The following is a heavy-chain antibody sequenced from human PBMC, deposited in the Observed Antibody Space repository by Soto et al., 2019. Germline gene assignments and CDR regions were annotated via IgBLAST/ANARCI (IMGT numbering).Heavy chain of an antibody. CDR3: ARHEDVDTAFDY. D-gene: IGHD5-18*01. V-gene: IGHV4-39*01. Sequence: SETLSITWTVSRCSISSSNYYWGLIRQPPGKGLEWIGSIFYSGSTFYNPSLKSRVTISIDTSKNQFSLTLTSVTAADTAVYYCARHEDVDTAFDYWCLGTLVTVSS. J-gene: IGHJ4*02. CDR2: IFYSGST. CDR1: RCSISSSNYY.